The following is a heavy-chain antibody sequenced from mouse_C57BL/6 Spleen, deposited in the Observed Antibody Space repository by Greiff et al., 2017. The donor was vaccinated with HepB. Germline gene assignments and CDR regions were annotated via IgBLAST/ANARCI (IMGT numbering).Heavy chain of an antibody. Sequence: QVQLQQSGAELVRPGASVTLSCKASGYTFTDYEMHWVKQTPVHGLEWIGAIDPETGGTAYNQKFKGKAILTADKSSSTAYMELRSLTSEDSAVYYCTKSFLVSWFAYWGQGTLVTVSA. CDR1: GYTFTDYE. J-gene: IGHJ3*01. V-gene: IGHV1-15*01. CDR3: TKSFLVSWFAY. CDR2: IDPETGGT.